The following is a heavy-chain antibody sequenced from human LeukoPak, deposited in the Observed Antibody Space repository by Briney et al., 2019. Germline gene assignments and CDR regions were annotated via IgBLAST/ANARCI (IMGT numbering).Heavy chain of an antibody. D-gene: IGHD3-22*01. CDR2: ISSDGNNK. CDR1: GFTFSSYG. J-gene: IGHJ4*02. CDR3: AKGNDIDGYYYPHFDY. V-gene: IGHV3-30*18. Sequence: GGSLRLSCAASGFTFSSYGMHWVRQAPGKGLEWVAVISSDGNNKNYVDSVKGRFTFSRDNSKNTLYLQMNSLRAEDTAVYYCAKGNDIDGYYYPHFDYWGQGTLVTVSS.